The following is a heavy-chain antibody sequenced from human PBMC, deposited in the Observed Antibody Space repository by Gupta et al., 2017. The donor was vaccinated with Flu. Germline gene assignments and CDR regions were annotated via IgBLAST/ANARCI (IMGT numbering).Heavy chain of an antibody. V-gene: IGHV3-7*04. J-gene: IGHJ4*02. D-gene: IGHD6-25*01. CDR3: ARVRRSAADDY. CDR2: IKQDGSDK. Sequence: EVQLVESGGGVVQPGGSLTSSCAVSGLTFSSYWMSWVRQAPGKGLEWVANIKQDGSDKQYVDSVKGRFTISRDNAKNSLYLQMNSLRDEDTAVYYCARVRRSAADDYWGQGTLVTVSS. CDR1: GLTFSSYW.